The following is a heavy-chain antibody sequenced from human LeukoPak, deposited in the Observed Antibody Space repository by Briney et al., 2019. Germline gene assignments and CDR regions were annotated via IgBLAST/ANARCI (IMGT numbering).Heavy chain of an antibody. J-gene: IGHJ4*02. CDR2: SNPNNGAT. CDR1: DYTFTGYY. D-gene: IGHD2-21*02. Sequence: ASVKVSCKASDYTFTGYYMHWVRQAPGQGPEWMGWSNPNNGATTYAQRFEGRVTMTRDTSISTAYMELSRLRSDDTALYYCVGRNPDSSGGHCPFDYWGQGTLVTVSS. V-gene: IGHV1-2*02. CDR3: VGRNPDSSGGHCPFDY.